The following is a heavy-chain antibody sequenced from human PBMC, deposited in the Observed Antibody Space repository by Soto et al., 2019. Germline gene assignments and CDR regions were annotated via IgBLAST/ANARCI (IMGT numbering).Heavy chain of an antibody. J-gene: IGHJ2*01. Sequence: QVQLQQWGAGPLRPLETLSLTCGVSGGSFSGYYWAWIRQSPGKGLEWIGEINDRGSINYNPYLKCRVSMSVDTSKNHCSLNLRSVTAADTAVYYCARESHDILTGPPWVWYFDLWGRGTLVTVSS. CDR3: ARESHDILTGPPWVWYFDL. D-gene: IGHD3-9*01. CDR2: INDRGSI. V-gene: IGHV4-34*01. CDR1: GGSFSGYY.